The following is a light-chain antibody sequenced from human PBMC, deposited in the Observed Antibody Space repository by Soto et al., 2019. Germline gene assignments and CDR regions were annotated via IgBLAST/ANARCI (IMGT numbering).Light chain of an antibody. CDR1: KSDIGDYNF. J-gene: IGLJ2*01. CDR3: AANAGTRKHVV. V-gene: IGLV2-8*01. Sequence: QSVLTQPPSASGSPGQSVSISCTGTKSDIGDYNFVSWYQQHPGKPPKLIISEVTKRPSGVPDRFSGFKSGNTASLTVAGLQSEDEADSHCAANAGTRKHVVVCGGTKLAVL. CDR2: EVT.